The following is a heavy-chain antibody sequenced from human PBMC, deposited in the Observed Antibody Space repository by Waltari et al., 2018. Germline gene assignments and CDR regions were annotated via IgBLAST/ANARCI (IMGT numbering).Heavy chain of an antibody. CDR2: SQNKGNT. V-gene: IGHV4-4*01. CDR3: ARHIPVSNTLGFDF. D-gene: IGHD2-21*01. Sequence: WSCGRQPPGKGLEWIVKSQNKGNTDYHPSLESRVIISLDKSKNRFSLNLHSVTAADTAVYFCARHIPVSNTLGFDFGGQGILVSVSP. J-gene: IGHJ4*02.